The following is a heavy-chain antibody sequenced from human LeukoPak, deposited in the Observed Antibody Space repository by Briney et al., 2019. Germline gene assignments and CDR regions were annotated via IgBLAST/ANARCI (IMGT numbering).Heavy chain of an antibody. CDR2: ISISGSKT. CDR1: EFDFSSHA. CDR3: AKAVRQWLVPPSNWFDP. D-gene: IGHD6-19*01. J-gene: IGHJ5*02. V-gene: IGHV3-23*01. Sequence: GGSLRLSCAASEFDFSSHAMTWVRQAPGKGLEWVSAISISGSKTYYADSVKGRFTISRDNSKNTLYLQMNSLRAEDTAVYYCAKAVRQWLVPPSNWFDPWGQGTLVTVSS.